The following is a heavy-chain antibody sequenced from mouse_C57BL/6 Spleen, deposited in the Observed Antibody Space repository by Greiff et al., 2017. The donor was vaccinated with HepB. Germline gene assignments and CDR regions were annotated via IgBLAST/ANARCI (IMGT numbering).Heavy chain of an antibody. J-gene: IGHJ2*01. CDR2: ISNGGGST. CDR3: ARGGRYYFDY. V-gene: IGHV5-12*01. CDR1: GFTFSDYY. Sequence: EVQLVESGGGLVQPGGSLKLSCAASGFTFSDYYMYWVRQTPEKRLEWVAYISNGGGSTYYPDTVKGRFTISRDNAKNTLYLQMSRLKSEDTAMYYCARGGRYYFDYWGQGTTLTVSS.